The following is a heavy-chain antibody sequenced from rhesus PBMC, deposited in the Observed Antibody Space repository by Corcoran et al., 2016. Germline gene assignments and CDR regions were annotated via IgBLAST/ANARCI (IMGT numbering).Heavy chain of an antibody. V-gene: IGHV4-81*01. CDR1: GGSISGVY. CDR2: IEANTAST. J-gene: IGHJ5-1*01. CDR3: ASLFSLYYNRLDV. Sequence: QMQLQESGPGLVKPSETLFLTCDVSGGSISGVYWTWDPQPPGEGLEWIGNIEANTASTNYNPSLRSRLTISKDTSKNQFSLKLSSVTAADTAVYYCASLFSLYYNRLDVWGPGVLVTVSS. D-gene: IGHD2-2*01.